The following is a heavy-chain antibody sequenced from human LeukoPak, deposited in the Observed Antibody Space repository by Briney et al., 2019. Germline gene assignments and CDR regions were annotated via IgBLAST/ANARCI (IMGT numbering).Heavy chain of an antibody. V-gene: IGHV4-30-2*01. CDR1: GGSISSGGYY. Sequence: KSSETLSLTCTVSGGSISSGGYYWSWIRQPPGKGLEWIGYIYHSGSTYYNPSLKSRVTISVDRSKNQFSLKLSSVTAADTAVYYCARDSLGPPDYWGQGTLVTVSS. D-gene: IGHD3-16*01. CDR3: ARDSLGPPDY. J-gene: IGHJ4*02. CDR2: IYHSGST.